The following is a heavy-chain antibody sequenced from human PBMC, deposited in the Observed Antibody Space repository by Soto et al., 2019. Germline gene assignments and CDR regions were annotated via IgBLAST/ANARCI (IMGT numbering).Heavy chain of an antibody. J-gene: IGHJ5*02. D-gene: IGHD5-12*01. CDR2: ISAYNGNT. V-gene: IGHV1-18*01. Sequence: ASVKVSCKASGYTFTSYGISWVRQAPGQGLEWMGWISAYNGNTNYAQKLQGRVTMTTDTSTSTACMELRSLRSDDTAVYYCARGIRLRSTLLNWFDPWGQGTLVTVSS. CDR1: GYTFTSYG. CDR3: ARGIRLRSTLLNWFDP.